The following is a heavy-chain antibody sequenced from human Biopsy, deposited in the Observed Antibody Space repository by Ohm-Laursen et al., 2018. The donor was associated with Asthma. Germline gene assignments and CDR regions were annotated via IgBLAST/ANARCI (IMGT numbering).Heavy chain of an antibody. D-gene: IGHD3-3*02. CDR3: ARPSPNRDILYYYYHMDV. J-gene: IGHJ6*02. Sequence: SVKVSCKFSGYSLTDLSMHWVRQAPGQGLEWMGGHDHEEGGTVNAQRFQGRVTITADIFTRTVYMELSGLRFDDTAIYYCARPSPNRDILYYYYHMDVWGQGTTVIVSS. CDR2: HDHEEGGT. CDR1: GYSLTDLS. V-gene: IGHV1-24*01.